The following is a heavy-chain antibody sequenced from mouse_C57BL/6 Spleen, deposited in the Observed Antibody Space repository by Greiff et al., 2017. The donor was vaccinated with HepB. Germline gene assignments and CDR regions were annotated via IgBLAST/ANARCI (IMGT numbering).Heavy chain of an antibody. Sequence: VQLQQSGPELVKPGASVKIPCKASGYTFTDYNMDWVKQSHGKSLEWIGDINPNNGGTIYNQKFKGKTTLTVDKSSSTAYMELRSLTSEDTAVYYCARSSVYSNYAMDYWGQGTSVTVSS. CDR1: GYTFTDYN. D-gene: IGHD2-5*01. CDR3: ARSSVYSNYAMDY. V-gene: IGHV1-18*01. CDR2: INPNNGGT. J-gene: IGHJ4*01.